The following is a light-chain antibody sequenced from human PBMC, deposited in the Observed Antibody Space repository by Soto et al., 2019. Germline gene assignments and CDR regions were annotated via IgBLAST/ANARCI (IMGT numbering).Light chain of an antibody. CDR3: AAWDDSLQGWV. J-gene: IGLJ3*02. CDR1: SSDIGGSKY. V-gene: IGLV2-14*01. Sequence: QPALTQPASLSGSPGQSITISCAGTSSDIGGSKYVSWYQQHPGKAPKLIIYEVTYRPSGVSARFSGSKSGTSASLAIRGLQSEDEADYYCAAWDDSLQGWVFGGGTKVTVL. CDR2: EVT.